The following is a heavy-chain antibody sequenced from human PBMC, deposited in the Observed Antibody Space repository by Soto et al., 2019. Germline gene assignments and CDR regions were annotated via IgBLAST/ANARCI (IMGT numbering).Heavy chain of an antibody. CDR3: AKTPLYCSSTSCYARWGIDY. D-gene: IGHD2-2*01. CDR1: GFTFSSYA. J-gene: IGHJ4*02. V-gene: IGHV3-23*01. Sequence: GGSLRLSCAASGFTFSSYAMSWVRQAPGKGLEWVSAISGSGGSTYYADSVKGRFTISRDNSKNTLYLQMNSLRAEDTAVYYCAKTPLYCSSTSCYARWGIDYWGQGTLVTVSS. CDR2: ISGSGGST.